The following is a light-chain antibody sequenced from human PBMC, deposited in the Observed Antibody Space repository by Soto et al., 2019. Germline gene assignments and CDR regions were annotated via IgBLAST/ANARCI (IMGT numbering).Light chain of an antibody. CDR1: QSISSTY. J-gene: IGKJ1*01. CDR2: AAS. CDR3: QQYFASSWT. Sequence: EIVLTQSPGTLSLSPGERDTLSCRASQSISSTYLAWYRQKSGQAPRLLIYAASSRATGIPDRFSGSGSGTDFTLTISRLEPEDFAVYYCQQYFASSWTFGQGTRVEIK. V-gene: IGKV3-20*01.